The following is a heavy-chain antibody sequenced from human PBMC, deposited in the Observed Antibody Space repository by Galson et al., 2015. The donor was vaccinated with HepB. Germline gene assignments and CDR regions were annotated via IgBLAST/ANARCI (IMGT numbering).Heavy chain of an antibody. CDR2: ISSSSSYI. V-gene: IGHV3-21*01. D-gene: IGHD7-27*01. J-gene: IGHJ4*02. CDR1: GFTFNNYN. CDR3: ARDPPLGTPFDY. Sequence: LRLSCAASGFTFNNYNMNWVRQAPGKGLEWVSSISSSSSYIYYADSVKGRFTISRDNAKNSLYLQMNSLRAEDTAVYYCARDPPLGTPFDYWGQGALVTVSS.